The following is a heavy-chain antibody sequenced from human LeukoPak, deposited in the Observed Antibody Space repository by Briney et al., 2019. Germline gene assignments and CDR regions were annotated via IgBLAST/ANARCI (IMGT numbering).Heavy chain of an antibody. CDR2: IYPGDSDT. V-gene: IGHV5-51*01. J-gene: IGHJ4*02. CDR1: GYSFTSYW. CDR3: ARRDDSSGYYYSSFFDY. D-gene: IGHD3-22*01. Sequence: GESLKISCKGSGYSFTSYWIGRVRQMPGKGLEWMGIIYPGDSDTRYSPSFQGQVTISADKSISTAYLQWSSLKASDTAMYYCARRDDSSGYYYSSFFDYWGQGTLVTVSS.